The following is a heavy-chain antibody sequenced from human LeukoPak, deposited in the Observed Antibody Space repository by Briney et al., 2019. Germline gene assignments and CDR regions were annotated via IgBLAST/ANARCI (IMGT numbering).Heavy chain of an antibody. CDR2: INRNGDST. D-gene: IGHD3-10*01. V-gene: IGHV3-20*01. CDR3: AREVGPYGSRRSYDTNWFDP. Sequence: GGSLRLSCAASGFTVSSNEMSWVRQAPGKGLEWVCGINRNGDSTSYVDSVKGRFTISRDNTKNSLYLQMNSLRAEDTALYHCAREVGPYGSRRSYDTNWFDPWGQGTLVTVSS. CDR1: GFTVSSNE. J-gene: IGHJ5*02.